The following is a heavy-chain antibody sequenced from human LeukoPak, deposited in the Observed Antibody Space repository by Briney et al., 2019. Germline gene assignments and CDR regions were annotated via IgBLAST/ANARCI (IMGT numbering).Heavy chain of an antibody. CDR2: IYYSGST. V-gene: IGHV4-61*01. D-gene: IGHD3-10*01. CDR1: GYSISSGYY. CDR3: ARSSYYYAADASDI. J-gene: IGHJ3*02. Sequence: TSETLSLTCTVSGYSISSGYYWSWIRQPPGKGLEWIGYIYYSGSTNYNPSLKSRVTISVDTSKTQFSLKLSSVTAADTAVYYCARSSYYYAADASDIWGQGTLVTVSS.